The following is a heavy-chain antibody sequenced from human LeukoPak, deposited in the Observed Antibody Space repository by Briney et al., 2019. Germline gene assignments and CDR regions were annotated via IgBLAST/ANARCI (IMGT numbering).Heavy chain of an antibody. D-gene: IGHD1-26*01. J-gene: IGHJ4*02. CDR1: GFTITSYA. CDR3: VKTYSGTYYDF. Sequence: PGGSLRLSCSASGFTITSYAMHWARQAPGKGLEYVSALSSNGEIKFYADSVKGRFTISRDSSKNTLDLQMSSLRAEDTALYYCVKTYSGTYYDFWGQGTLVTVSS. CDR2: LSSNGEIK. V-gene: IGHV3-64D*06.